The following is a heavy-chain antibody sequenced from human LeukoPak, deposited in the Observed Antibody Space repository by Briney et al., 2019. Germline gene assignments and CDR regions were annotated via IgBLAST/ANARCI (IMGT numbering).Heavy chain of an antibody. V-gene: IGHV3-66*02. D-gene: IGHD1-26*01. CDR3: ARTSGSFAGYFDF. J-gene: IGHJ4*02. CDR1: GFTVISNY. CDR2: IYSGGRT. Sequence: SGGSLRLSCAASGFTVISNYMYWVRQTPGKGLECISVIYSGGRTYYADSVKGRFTISRDNSKNMLFLQMNSLRTEDTALYYCARTSGSFAGYFDFWGQGTLVTASS.